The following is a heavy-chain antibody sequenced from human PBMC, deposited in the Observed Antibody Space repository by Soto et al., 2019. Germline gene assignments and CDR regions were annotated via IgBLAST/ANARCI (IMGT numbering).Heavy chain of an antibody. D-gene: IGHD2-21*01. CDR3: ARGNVVAIDY. V-gene: IGHV4-30-4*01. Sequence: SETLSLTCTVSGGSISSGDYYWSWIRQPPGKGLEWIGYIYYSGSTYYNPSLKSRVTISVDRSKNQFSLKLSSVTAADTAVYYCARGNVVAIDYWGQGTLVPVSS. CDR2: IYYSGST. CDR1: GGSISSGDYY. J-gene: IGHJ4*02.